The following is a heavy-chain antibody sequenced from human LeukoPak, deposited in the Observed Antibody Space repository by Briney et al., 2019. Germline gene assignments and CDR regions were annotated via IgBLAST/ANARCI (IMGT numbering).Heavy chain of an antibody. CDR2: MNPNSGNT. CDR1: GYTFTSSD. V-gene: IGHV1-8*01. D-gene: IGHD6-6*01. CDR3: ARTIAARRAGSWFDP. J-gene: IGHJ5*02. Sequence: GASVKVSCKASGYTFTSSDINWVRQATGQGLEWMGWMNPNSGNTGYAQKFQGRVTMTRDTSISTAYMELSSLRSEDTAVYYCARTIAARRAGSWFDPWGQGTLVTVSS.